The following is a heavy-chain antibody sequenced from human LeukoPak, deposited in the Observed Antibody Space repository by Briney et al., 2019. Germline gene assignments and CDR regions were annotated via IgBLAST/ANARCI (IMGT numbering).Heavy chain of an antibody. CDR2: ISGRGGST. CDR3: AKANYENSGNYYIY. CDR1: GFTFSSYA. Sequence: PGGSLRLSCAASGFTFSSYAMNWVRQAPGKGLEWVSGISGRGGSTYYADSVKGRFTISRDNSKNTLYLQMNSLRREGTAVYYCAKANYENSGNYYIYWGQGTLVTVSS. J-gene: IGHJ4*02. D-gene: IGHD3-22*01. V-gene: IGHV3-23*01.